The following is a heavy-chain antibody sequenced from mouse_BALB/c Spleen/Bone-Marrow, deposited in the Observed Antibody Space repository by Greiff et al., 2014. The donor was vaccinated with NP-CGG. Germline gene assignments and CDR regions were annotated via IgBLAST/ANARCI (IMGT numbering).Heavy chain of an antibody. CDR3: ARWDWDGYAMDY. CDR1: GYSFTAYT. CDR2: INPYNGDT. J-gene: IGHJ4*01. Sequence: VHVKQSGPELVKPGASMKISCKASGYSFTAYTMNWVKQSHGKNLEWIGLINPYNGDTNYNQKFKGKATLTVDKSSSTAYMELLSLTSEDSAVYYCARWDWDGYAMDYWGQGTSVTVSS. D-gene: IGHD4-1*01. V-gene: IGHV1-18*01.